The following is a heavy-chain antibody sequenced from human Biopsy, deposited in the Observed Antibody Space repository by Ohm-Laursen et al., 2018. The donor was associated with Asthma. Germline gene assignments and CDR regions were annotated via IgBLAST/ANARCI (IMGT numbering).Heavy chain of an antibody. CDR2: IIPVFGTS. J-gene: IGHJ6*02. CDR1: GGTFSRYA. CDR3: TREVSTVDYDYYYFAMDV. Sequence: SSVKVSCKASGGTFSRYAISWVRQAPGQGLEWMGGIIPVFGTSNYAQKFQGRVTFTADGSTSSAYMELSSLTSEDSAVYYWTREVSTVDYDYYYFAMDVWGQGTTVTVSS. V-gene: IGHV1-69*01. D-gene: IGHD4-17*01.